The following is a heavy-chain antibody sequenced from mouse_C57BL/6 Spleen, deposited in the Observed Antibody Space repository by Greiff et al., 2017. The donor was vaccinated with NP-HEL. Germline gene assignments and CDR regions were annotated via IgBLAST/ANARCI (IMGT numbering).Heavy chain of an antibody. CDR3: ARASYSNYEDYFDY. Sequence: EVMLVESGGGLVKPGGSLKLSCAASGFTFSDYGMHWVRQAPEKGLEWVAYISSGSSTIYYADTVKGRFTISRDNAKNTLFLQMTSLRSEDTAMYYCARASYSNYEDYFDYWGQGTTLTVSS. CDR2: ISSGSSTI. J-gene: IGHJ2*01. V-gene: IGHV5-17*01. D-gene: IGHD2-5*01. CDR1: GFTFSDYG.